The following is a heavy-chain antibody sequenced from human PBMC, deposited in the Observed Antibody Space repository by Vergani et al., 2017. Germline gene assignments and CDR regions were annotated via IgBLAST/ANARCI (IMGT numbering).Heavy chain of an antibody. Sequence: QVQLAQSGAEVKKPGASVKVSCKAAGYTFTSYDINWVRQATGQGLEWMGWMNPNSGNTGYEQKFQGRVTMTRKTSISTAYMELSSLRSDDTAVYYCVTGRGIYWGQGTLVTVSS. CDR2: MNPNSGNT. D-gene: IGHD6-13*01. J-gene: IGHJ4*02. CDR1: GYTFTSYD. CDR3: VTGRGIY. V-gene: IGHV1-8*01.